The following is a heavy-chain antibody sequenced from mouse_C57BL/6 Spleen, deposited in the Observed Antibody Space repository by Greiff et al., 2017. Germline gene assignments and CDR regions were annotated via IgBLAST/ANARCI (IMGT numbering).Heavy chain of an antibody. V-gene: IGHV1-74*01. Sequence: VQLQQPGAELVKPGASVKVSCKASGYTFTSYWMHWVKQRPGQGLAWIGRIHPSDSDPNYNQQFKGKATLTVDTSSSTDYMQLSSLTSEDSAVYYCAIEGVNYYAMDYWGQGTSVTVSS. D-gene: IGHD2-13*01. CDR2: IHPSDSDP. CDR3: AIEGVNYYAMDY. J-gene: IGHJ4*01. CDR1: GYTFTSYW.